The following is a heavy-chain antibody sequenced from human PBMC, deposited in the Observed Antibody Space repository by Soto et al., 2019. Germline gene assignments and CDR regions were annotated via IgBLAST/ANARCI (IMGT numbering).Heavy chain of an antibody. CDR1: GGTFSSYA. CDR3: ARDSPAVAGYYYYGMDV. Sequence: QVQLVQSGAEVKKPGSSVKVSRKASGGTFSSYAISWVRQAPGQGLEWMGGIIPIFGTANYAQKFQGRVTITADESMSTAYMELSSLRSEDTAVYYCARDSPAVAGYYYYGMDVWGQGTTVTVSS. CDR2: IIPIFGTA. J-gene: IGHJ6*02. D-gene: IGHD6-19*01. V-gene: IGHV1-69*01.